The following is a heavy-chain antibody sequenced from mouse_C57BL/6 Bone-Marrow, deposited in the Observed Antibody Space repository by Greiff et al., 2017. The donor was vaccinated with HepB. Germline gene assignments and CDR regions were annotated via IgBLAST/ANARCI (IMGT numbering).Heavy chain of an antibody. J-gene: IGHJ2*01. CDR2: IYPGDGDT. D-gene: IGHD2-1*01. V-gene: IGHV1-82*01. CDR3: ARVYYGNYRDY. CDR1: GYAFSSSW. Sequence: VQLQQSGPELVKPGASVKISCKASGYAFSSSWMNWVKQRPGKGLEWIGRIYPGDGDTNYNGKFKGKATLTADKSSSTAYMQLSSLTSEDSAVYFCARVYYGNYRDYWGQGTTLTVSS.